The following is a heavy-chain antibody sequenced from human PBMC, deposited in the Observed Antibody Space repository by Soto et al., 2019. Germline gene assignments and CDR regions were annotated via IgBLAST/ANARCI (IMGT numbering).Heavy chain of an antibody. Sequence: QVQLVQSGAEVKKPGSSVKVSCKASGGTFSSYAISWVRQAPGQGLEWMGGIIPIFGTANYAQKFQGRVTITADESTSTAYMELSSLRSEATAVYYCASPKAEHSYDAEPFAYWGQGTLVTVSS. J-gene: IGHJ4*02. V-gene: IGHV1-69*12. CDR2: IIPIFGTA. CDR1: GGTFSSYA. D-gene: IGHD5-18*01. CDR3: ASPKAEHSYDAEPFAY.